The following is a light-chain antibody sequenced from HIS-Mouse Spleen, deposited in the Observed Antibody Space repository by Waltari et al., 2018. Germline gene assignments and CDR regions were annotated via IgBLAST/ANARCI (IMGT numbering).Light chain of an antibody. Sequence: SYELTQPPSVSVSPGQTARITCSGDALPKKYAYWYQQKSGQAPVLVIDEDSKRPSGIPEGVSGASSGTMATVTISGAQVEDEADYYCYSTDSSGNHRVFGGGTKLTVL. CDR2: EDS. CDR1: ALPKKY. V-gene: IGLV3-10*01. CDR3: YSTDSSGNHRV. J-gene: IGLJ2*01.